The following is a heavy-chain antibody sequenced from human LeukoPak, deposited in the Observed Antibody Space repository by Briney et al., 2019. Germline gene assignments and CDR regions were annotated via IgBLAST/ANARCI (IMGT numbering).Heavy chain of an antibody. D-gene: IGHD1-26*01. Sequence: GGSLRLSCAASGFTFSSYAMHWVRQAPGKGLEWVAVISYDGSNKYYADSVKGRFTISRDNSKNTLYLQMDSLRAEDTAVYYCARETWELEEIDYWGQGTLVTVSS. CDR1: GFTFSSYA. CDR2: ISYDGSNK. J-gene: IGHJ4*02. V-gene: IGHV3-30-3*01. CDR3: ARETWELEEIDY.